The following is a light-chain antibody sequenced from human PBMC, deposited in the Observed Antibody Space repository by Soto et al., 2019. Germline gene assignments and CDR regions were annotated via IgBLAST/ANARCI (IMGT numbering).Light chain of an antibody. Sequence: EMVLTQSPGTLSLSPGDRATLSCRASQSVSSNYFAWYQQRPGQAPRLLIYGISSRATGIPDRFSGSGSGTDFTLTISSLQSEDFAVYYCQQYGSSPITFGQGTRLEI. CDR2: GIS. J-gene: IGKJ5*01. V-gene: IGKV3-20*01. CDR3: QQYGSSPIT. CDR1: QSVSSNY.